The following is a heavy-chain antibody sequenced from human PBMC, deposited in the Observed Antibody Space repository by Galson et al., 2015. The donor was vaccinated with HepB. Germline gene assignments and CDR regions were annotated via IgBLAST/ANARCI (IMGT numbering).Heavy chain of an antibody. J-gene: IGHJ4*02. V-gene: IGHV3-9*02. CDR1: VFTSDDYA. CDR2: ISWNGGDI. CDR3: AKGHLALWFGESIFDS. D-gene: IGHD3-10*01. Sequence: SLRLSCAVSVFTSDDYAVHWVRQPPGRGLEWVSGISWNGGDIGYADSVKGRFTISRDNAKNSVYLHMNSLRAEDTALYYCAKGHLALWFGESIFDSWGQGTLVTVSS.